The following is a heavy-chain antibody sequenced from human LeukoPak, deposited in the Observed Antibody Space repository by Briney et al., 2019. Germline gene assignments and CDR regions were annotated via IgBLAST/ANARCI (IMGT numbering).Heavy chain of an antibody. D-gene: IGHD4-17*01. CDR2: IYSGGST. V-gene: IGHV3-53*01. CDR1: GFTVSSNY. CDR3: ARAHYGDYFFDY. J-gene: IGHJ4*02. Sequence: GGSLRLSCAASGFTVSSNYMSWVRQAPGKGLEWVSVIYSGGSTYYADSVKGRFTISRDNSKHTLYLQMNSLSAEDTAVYYCARAHYGDYFFDYWGQGTLVTVSS.